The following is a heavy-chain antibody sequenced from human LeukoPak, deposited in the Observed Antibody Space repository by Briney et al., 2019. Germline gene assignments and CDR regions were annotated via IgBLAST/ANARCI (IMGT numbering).Heavy chain of an antibody. D-gene: IGHD3-16*02. CDR1: GYTFTGYY. CDR2: INPNSGAT. Sequence: ASVKGSCKASGYTFTGYYMHWVRQAPGQGLQWIGWINPNSGATNYAQKFKGRVTMTRDTSISTAYMELSRLRSDDTAVYYCARDSDPGYYDYVWGSYRPDAFDIWGQGTMVTVSS. CDR3: ARDSDPGYYDYVWGSYRPDAFDI. V-gene: IGHV1-2*02. J-gene: IGHJ3*02.